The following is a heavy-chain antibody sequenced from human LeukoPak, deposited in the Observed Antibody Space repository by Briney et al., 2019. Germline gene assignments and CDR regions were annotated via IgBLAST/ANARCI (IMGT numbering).Heavy chain of an antibody. Sequence: GASVKVSCKASGGTFSSYAISWVRQAPGQGLEWMGGIIPIFGTANYVQKFQGRVTITADESTSTAYMELSSLRSEDTAVYYCAKSSCCPGIAVDDWFDPWGQGTLVTVSS. CDR2: IIPIFGTA. V-gene: IGHV1-69*13. D-gene: IGHD6-19*01. CDR3: AKSSCCPGIAVDDWFDP. J-gene: IGHJ5*02. CDR1: GGTFSSYA.